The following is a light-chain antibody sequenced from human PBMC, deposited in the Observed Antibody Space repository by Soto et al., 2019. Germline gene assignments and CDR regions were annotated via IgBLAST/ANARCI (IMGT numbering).Light chain of an antibody. V-gene: IGKV3-20*01. CDR2: GAS. CDR1: QSVNSNY. CDR3: QQYDSTPPT. J-gene: IGKJ1*01. Sequence: EIVLTQSPGTLSLSPGDRATLSCRAIQSVNSNYLDWYQRKPGQAPRLLIYGASNRATDIPYRFSASGSGTDFTLTITRLEAEEFAVYYCQQYDSTPPTFCQGTKVEVK.